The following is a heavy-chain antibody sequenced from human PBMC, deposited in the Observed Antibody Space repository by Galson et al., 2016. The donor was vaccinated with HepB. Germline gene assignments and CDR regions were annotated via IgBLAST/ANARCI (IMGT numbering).Heavy chain of an antibody. CDR3: VRGGLGV. CDR1: GYTFINYG. Sequence: KPGASVKVSCKASGYTFINYGISWVRQAPGQGLEWMGWISTYNGNTKYAQKLQDRPTMTTDTPTSTAHMELRSLRYDDTAVYYCVRGGLGVWGQGTPVTVSS. J-gene: IGHJ6*02. V-gene: IGHV1-18*01. CDR2: ISTYNGNT. D-gene: IGHD7-27*01.